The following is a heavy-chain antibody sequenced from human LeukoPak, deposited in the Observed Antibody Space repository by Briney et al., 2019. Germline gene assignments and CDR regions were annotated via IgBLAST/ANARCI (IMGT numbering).Heavy chain of an antibody. CDR1: GFPFSFYE. Sequence: PGGSLRLSCAVSGFPFSFYEMNRVRQAPGKGLEWVSNIGASGTTRYYADSVKGRFSISRDNAKSSLYLQMNSLRVEDTAVYYCALLAVASDFDYWGQGALVTVSS. CDR3: ALLAVASDFDY. V-gene: IGHV3-48*03. D-gene: IGHD6-19*01. CDR2: IGASGTTR. J-gene: IGHJ4*02.